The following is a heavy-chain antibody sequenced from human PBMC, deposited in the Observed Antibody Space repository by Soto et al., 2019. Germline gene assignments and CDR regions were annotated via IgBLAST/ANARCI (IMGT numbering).Heavy chain of an antibody. CDR3: AKGSIEYSASVDN. V-gene: IGHV3-23*01. CDR2: ISARGGSS. CDR1: GFSFSSYA. Sequence: DVQLLESGGGLVQPGGSLRLSCAASGFSFSSYAMVWVRQAPGKGLEWVSVISARGGSSYFADSVKGRFTISRDNSKNLLSLEMNSLRAEDTAIYFCAKGSIEYSASVDNWGQGTLVLVSS. D-gene: IGHD4-4*01. J-gene: IGHJ4*02.